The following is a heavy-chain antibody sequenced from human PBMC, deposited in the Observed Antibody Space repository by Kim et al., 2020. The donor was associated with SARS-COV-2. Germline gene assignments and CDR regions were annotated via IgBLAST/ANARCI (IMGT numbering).Heavy chain of an antibody. CDR3: ARGTRLRGSNWFDP. V-gene: IGHV4-34*01. J-gene: IGHJ5*02. Sequence: SETLSLTCAVYGGSFSGYYWSWIRQPPGKGLEWIGEINHSGSTNYNPSLKSRVTISVDTSKNQFSLKLSSVTAADTAVYYCARGTRLRGSNWFDPWGQGT. CDR2: INHSGST. CDR1: GGSFSGYY. D-gene: IGHD2-21*02.